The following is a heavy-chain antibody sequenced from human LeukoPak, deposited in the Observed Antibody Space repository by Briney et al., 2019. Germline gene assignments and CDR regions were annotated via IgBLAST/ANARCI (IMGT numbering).Heavy chain of an antibody. CDR3: ARISLTMRDAFDI. Sequence: SETLSLTCTVSGVSVSSGNYYWSWIRQPPGKGLEWIGYVYKSGGTNHNPSLKGRVTISVDTSKNQFSLKLSSVTTADTAVYYCARISLTMRDAFDIWGQGTTVTVST. CDR2: VYKSGGT. V-gene: IGHV4-61*01. D-gene: IGHD4/OR15-4a*01. J-gene: IGHJ3*02. CDR1: GVSVSSGNYY.